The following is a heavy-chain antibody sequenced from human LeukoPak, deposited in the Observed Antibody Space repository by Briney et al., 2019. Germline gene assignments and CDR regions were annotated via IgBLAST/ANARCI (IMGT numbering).Heavy chain of an antibody. Sequence: GSLRLSCAASGFTFSSYSMNWVRQAPGKGLEWVSSISSSSSYIYYADSVKGRFTISRDNAKNSLYLQMNSLRAEDTAVYYCAREGGILTGSLPYYFDYWGQGTLVTVSS. J-gene: IGHJ4*02. V-gene: IGHV3-21*01. CDR1: GFTFSSYS. CDR2: ISSSSSYI. CDR3: AREGGILTGSLPYYFDY. D-gene: IGHD3-9*01.